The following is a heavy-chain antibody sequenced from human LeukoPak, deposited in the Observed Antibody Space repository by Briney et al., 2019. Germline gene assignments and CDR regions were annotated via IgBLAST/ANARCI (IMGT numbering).Heavy chain of an antibody. CDR2: IYHSGST. CDR1: GGSISSGGYS. Sequence: PSETLSLTCAVSGGSISSGGYSWSWIRQPPGKGLEWIGYIYHSGSTYYNSSLKSRVTISVDRSKNQFSLKLSSVTAADTAVYYCARAGPDYYGSGSQYYFDYWGQGTLVTVSS. D-gene: IGHD3-10*01. V-gene: IGHV4-30-2*01. J-gene: IGHJ4*02. CDR3: ARAGPDYYGSGSQYYFDY.